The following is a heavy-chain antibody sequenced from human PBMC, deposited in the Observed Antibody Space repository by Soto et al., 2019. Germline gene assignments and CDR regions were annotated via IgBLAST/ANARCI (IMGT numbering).Heavy chain of an antibody. CDR2: IYNSGST. Sequence: SETLSLTCTVSGGSISSGDYYWSWIRQPPGKGLEWIGYIYNSGSTYYNQSLKSQVTKSENTSKNKFSLKLSTMTAADTAVYYCARGGSGSPDPYFDYWGQGTLVTVSS. CDR1: GGSISSGDYY. CDR3: ARGGSGSPDPYFDY. V-gene: IGHV4-30-4*01. J-gene: IGHJ4*02. D-gene: IGHD3-10*01.